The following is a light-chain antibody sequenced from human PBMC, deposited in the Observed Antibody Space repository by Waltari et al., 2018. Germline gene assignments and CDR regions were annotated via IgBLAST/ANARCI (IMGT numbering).Light chain of an antibody. J-gene: IGLJ3*02. CDR3: CSYAGSAISV. Sequence: QSALTQTATVSRSPGQSLTLRCTGTSSDVGSYNLVCWYQQPPGKAPTLIIYDVNNRPSGVSNRFSGSKSGNTASLTISGLQAADEADYYCCSYAGSAISVFGGGTRLTVL. V-gene: IGLV2-23*02. CDR2: DVN. CDR1: SSDVGSYNL.